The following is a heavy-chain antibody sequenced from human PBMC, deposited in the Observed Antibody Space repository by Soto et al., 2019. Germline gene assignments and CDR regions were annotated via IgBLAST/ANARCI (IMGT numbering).Heavy chain of an antibody. CDR2: ISYDGSNQ. V-gene: IGHV3-30-3*01. CDR1: GLTFSSSA. Sequence: GGSLRLSCAASGLTFSSSAMHWVRQAPGKGREWVACISYDGSNQYYANSVKGRFTIARDNSKNTLYLQMNSLRAEDTAVYYCAREEQQLVLYYYYYYGMDVWGQGTTVTVSS. CDR3: AREEQQLVLYYYYYYGMDV. D-gene: IGHD6-13*01. J-gene: IGHJ6*02.